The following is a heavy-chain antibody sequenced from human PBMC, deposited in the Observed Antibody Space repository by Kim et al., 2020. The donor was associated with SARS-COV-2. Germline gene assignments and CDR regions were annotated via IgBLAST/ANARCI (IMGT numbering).Heavy chain of an antibody. CDR2: ISYDGSNK. Sequence: GGSLRLSCAASVFTFSSCAIHWDRQAPGKVLEWVAVISYDGSNKNYADSVKVRLTISRDNSKNTLYLQMNSLRAEDTALYYCARYPWSRLRGPTYSYYGMDGWGQGTTVTVSS. CDR1: VFTFSSCA. V-gene: IGHV3-30-3*01. J-gene: IGHJ6*02. D-gene: IGHD3-10*01. CDR3: ARYPWSRLRGPTYSYYGMDG.